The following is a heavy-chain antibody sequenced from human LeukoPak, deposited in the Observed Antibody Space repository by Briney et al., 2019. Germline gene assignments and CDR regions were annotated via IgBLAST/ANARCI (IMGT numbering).Heavy chain of an antibody. D-gene: IGHD3-10*01. CDR2: INNDGRTT. CDR3: ARSYSGSYWYY. CDR1: GFTFSSYW. Sequence: GGSLRLSCAASGFTFSSYWMHWVRQAPGKGLVWVSCINNDGRTTNYADSVKGRFTVSRDNAKNTLYLQMNSLRAEDTAVYYCARSYSGSYWYYWGQGTLVTVSS. V-gene: IGHV3-74*01. J-gene: IGHJ4*02.